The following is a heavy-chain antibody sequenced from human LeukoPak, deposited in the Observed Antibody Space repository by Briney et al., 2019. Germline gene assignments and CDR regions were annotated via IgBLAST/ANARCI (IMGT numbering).Heavy chain of an antibody. V-gene: IGHV3-66*02. CDR3: ARDQYYYDSSGYYWQDY. J-gene: IGHJ4*02. D-gene: IGHD3-22*01. Sequence: GGSLRLSCAASGFTVSSNHMSWVRQAPGKGLEWVSVIYSGGSTYYADSVKGRFTISRDNSKNTLYLQMNSLRAEDTAVYYCARDQYYYDSSGYYWQDYWGQGTLVTVSS. CDR1: GFTVSSNH. CDR2: IYSGGST.